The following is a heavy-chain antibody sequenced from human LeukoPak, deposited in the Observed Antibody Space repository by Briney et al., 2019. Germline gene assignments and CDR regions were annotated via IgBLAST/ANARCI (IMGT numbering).Heavy chain of an antibody. J-gene: IGHJ4*02. Sequence: PSETLSLTCTVSGGSISSYYWSWIRQPPGKGLEWIGYIYYSGSTNYNPSLKSRVTISVDTSKNQFSLKLSSVTAADTAVYYCARVLGIAASYFDYWGQGTLVTVSS. CDR3: ARVLGIAASYFDY. CDR2: IYYSGST. CDR1: GGSISSYY. V-gene: IGHV4-59*01. D-gene: IGHD6-13*01.